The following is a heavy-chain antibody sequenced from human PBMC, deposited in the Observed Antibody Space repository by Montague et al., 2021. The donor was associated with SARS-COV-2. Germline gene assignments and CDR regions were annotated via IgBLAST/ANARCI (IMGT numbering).Heavy chain of an antibody. J-gene: IGHJ6*02. V-gene: IGHV4-34*01. CDR2: INHSGST. D-gene: IGHD2-2*01. Sequence: SETLSLTCAVSGGSVSDTDYYWGWVRRPPGKGLEWIGEINHSGSTNYNPSLKSQVTISVDTSKNQFSLKLSSVTAADTAVYYCTREGYQVLWSDYYYYGMDVWGQGTTVTVSS. CDR3: TREGYQVLWSDYYYYGMDV. CDR1: GGSVSDTDYY.